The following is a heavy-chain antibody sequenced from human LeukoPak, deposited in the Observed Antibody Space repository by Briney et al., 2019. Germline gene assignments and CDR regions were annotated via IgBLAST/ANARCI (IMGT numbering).Heavy chain of an antibody. Sequence: PSETLSLTCTVSEGSISSRSYSWGWIRQPPGKGLEGIGSLYYSGSTDYNPSLKGRVTISVDTSKNQFSLRLSSVTASDTAVYYCARLGGYSYGYPTFWGQGTLVTVSS. CDR2: LYYSGST. CDR1: EGSISSRSYS. CDR3: ARLGGYSYGYPTF. D-gene: IGHD5-18*01. J-gene: IGHJ1*01. V-gene: IGHV4-39*01.